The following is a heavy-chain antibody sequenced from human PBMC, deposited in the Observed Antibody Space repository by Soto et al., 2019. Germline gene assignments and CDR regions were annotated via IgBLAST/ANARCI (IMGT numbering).Heavy chain of an antibody. CDR3: ARRDYGTGGYAFAYVDY. Sequence: HEHLVQSGAEVKRPGASLKVSCKASGYSFTGYYIHWVRQAPGQGLEWMGWINPDSGATNYAQNFQGKVTLTSGTSISTASMDLTSVTSDDTALYYWARRDYGTGGYAFAYVDYWGQGPAVIVYS. CDR1: GYSFTGYY. J-gene: IGHJ4*02. CDR2: INPDSGAT. V-gene: IGHV1-2*02. D-gene: IGHD2-8*02.